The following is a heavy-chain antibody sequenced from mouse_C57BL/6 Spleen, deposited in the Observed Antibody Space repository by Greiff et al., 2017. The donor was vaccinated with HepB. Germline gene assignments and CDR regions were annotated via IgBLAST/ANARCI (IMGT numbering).Heavy chain of an antibody. D-gene: IGHD1-1*01. J-gene: IGHJ3*01. Sequence: QVQLQQPGTELVKPGASVKLSCKASGYTFTSYWMHWVKQRPGQGLEWIGNINPSNGGTNYNEKFKSKATLTVDKSSSTAYMQLSSLTSEDSAVYYWARDGSSYDWFAYWGQGTLVTVSA. V-gene: IGHV1-53*01. CDR3: ARDGSSYDWFAY. CDR2: INPSNGGT. CDR1: GYTFTSYW.